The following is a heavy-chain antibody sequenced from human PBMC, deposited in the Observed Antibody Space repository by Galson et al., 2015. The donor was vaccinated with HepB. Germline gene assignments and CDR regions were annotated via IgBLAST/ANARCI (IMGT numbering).Heavy chain of an antibody. CDR1: GYTFTSYY. Sequence: SVKVTCKASGYTFTSYYMHWVRQAPGQGLEWMGIINPSGGSTSYAQKFQGRVTMTRDTSTSTVYMELSSLRSEDTAVYYCARSAQSYSYGPLGWFDPWGQGTLVTVSS. D-gene: IGHD5-18*01. V-gene: IGHV1-46*01. J-gene: IGHJ5*02. CDR3: ARSAQSYSYGPLGWFDP. CDR2: INPSGGST.